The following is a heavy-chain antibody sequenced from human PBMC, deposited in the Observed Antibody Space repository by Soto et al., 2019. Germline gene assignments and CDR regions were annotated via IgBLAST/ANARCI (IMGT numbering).Heavy chain of an antibody. Sequence: TGGSLRLSCAASGFTFSSYSMNWVRQAPGKGLEWVSSISSSSSYIYYADSVKGRFTISRDNAKNSLYLQMNSLRAEDTAVYYCARQRITIFGVVIEDVWGQGTTVTVSS. J-gene: IGHJ6*02. V-gene: IGHV3-21*01. D-gene: IGHD3-3*01. CDR1: GFTFSSYS. CDR3: ARQRITIFGVVIEDV. CDR2: ISSSSSYI.